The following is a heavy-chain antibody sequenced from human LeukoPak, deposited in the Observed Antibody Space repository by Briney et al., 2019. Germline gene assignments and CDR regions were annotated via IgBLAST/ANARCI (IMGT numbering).Heavy chain of an antibody. J-gene: IGHJ4*02. V-gene: IGHV1-46*01. CDR3: ASGVAVAVDY. D-gene: IGHD6-19*01. Sequence: GASVRVSCKASGYTFTSYYMHWVRQAPGQGLEWMGIINPSGGSTSYAQKFQGRVTMTRDTSTSTVYMEPSSLRSEDTAVYYCASGVAVAVDYWGQGTLVTVSS. CDR2: INPSGGST. CDR1: GYTFTSYY.